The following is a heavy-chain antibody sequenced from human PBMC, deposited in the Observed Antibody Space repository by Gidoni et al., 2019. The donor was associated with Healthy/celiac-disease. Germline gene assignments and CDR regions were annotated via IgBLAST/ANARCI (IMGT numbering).Heavy chain of an antibody. J-gene: IGHJ4*02. CDR2: ISGSGGST. Sequence: EVQLLESGGGLVQPGGSLRLSCPAPAFPFSSYAMRWVRKAPGKGRGWVSAISGSGGSTYYADSVKGRFTISRDNSKNTLYLQMNSLRAEDTAVYYCAKEGHGYSGYVDYWGQGTLVTVSS. CDR1: AFPFSSYA. CDR3: AKEGHGYSGYVDY. D-gene: IGHD5-12*01. V-gene: IGHV3-23*01.